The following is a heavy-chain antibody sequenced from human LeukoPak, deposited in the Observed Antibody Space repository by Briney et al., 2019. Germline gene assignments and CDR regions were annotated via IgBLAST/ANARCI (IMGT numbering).Heavy chain of an antibody. J-gene: IGHJ6*03. D-gene: IGHD2-8*02. CDR3: ARDTGGYYYYYMDV. CDR1: GYSISSGYY. Sequence: SETLSLTCAVSGYSISSGYYWGWIRQPPGKGLEWIGSIYHSGSTYYNPSLKSRVTMSVDTSKNQFSLKLSSVTAADTAVYYCARDTGGYYYYYMDVWGKGTTVTVSS. V-gene: IGHV4-38-2*02. CDR2: IYHSGST.